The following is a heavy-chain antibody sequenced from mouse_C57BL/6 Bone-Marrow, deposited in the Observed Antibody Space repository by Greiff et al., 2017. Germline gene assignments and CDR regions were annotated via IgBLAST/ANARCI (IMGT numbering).Heavy chain of an antibody. CDR1: GFSFNTYA. J-gene: IGHJ4*01. D-gene: IGHD3-2*01. Sequence: EVQGVESGGGLVQPKGSLKLSCAASGFSFNTYAMNWVRQAPGKGLEWVARIRSKSNNYATYYADSVKDRFTISRDDSESMLYLQMNNLKTEDTAMYYCVRDSHLYYAMDYWGQGTSVTVSS. V-gene: IGHV10-1*01. CDR2: IRSKSNNYAT. CDR3: VRDSHLYYAMDY.